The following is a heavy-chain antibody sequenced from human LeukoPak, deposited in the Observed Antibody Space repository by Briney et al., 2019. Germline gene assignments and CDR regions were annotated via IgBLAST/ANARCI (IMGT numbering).Heavy chain of an antibody. CDR1: GGSISSYC. V-gene: IGHV4-59*01. Sequence: SETLSLTCTVSGGSISSYCWSWIRQPPGKGLEWIGYIFYSGSTNYNPSLKSRVTISVDTSKNQFSLKLSSVTAADTAVYYCARGQGRDSSGWGTFDYWGQGTLVTVSS. D-gene: IGHD6-19*01. CDR3: ARGQGRDSSGWGTFDY. CDR2: IFYSGST. J-gene: IGHJ4*02.